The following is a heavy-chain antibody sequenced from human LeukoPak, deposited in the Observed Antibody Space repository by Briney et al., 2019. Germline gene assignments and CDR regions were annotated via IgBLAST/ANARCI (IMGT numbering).Heavy chain of an antibody. V-gene: IGHV3-30-3*01. CDR2: ISYDGSNK. D-gene: IGHD6-19*01. CDR1: GFTFSSYA. J-gene: IGHJ4*02. Sequence: PGGSLRLSCAASGFTFSSYAMHWVRQAPGKGLEWVAVISYDGSNKYYADSVKGRFTISRDNSKNTLYLQMNSLRAEDTAVYYCARDLISIAVATSHFDYWGQGTLVTVSS. CDR3: ARDLISIAVATSHFDY.